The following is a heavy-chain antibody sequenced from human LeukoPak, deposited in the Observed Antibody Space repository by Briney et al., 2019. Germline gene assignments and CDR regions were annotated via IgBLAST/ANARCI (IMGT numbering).Heavy chain of an antibody. J-gene: IGHJ3*02. V-gene: IGHV3-48*03. D-gene: IGHD3-10*01. CDR3: ARKVLLWFGDHDAFDI. Sequence: GGSLRLSCAASGFTFSSYEMNWVRQAPGKGLEWVSYISSSGSTIYYADSVKGRFTISRDNAKNSLYLQMNSLRAEDTAVYYCARKVLLWFGDHDAFDIWGQGTMVTVSS. CDR1: GFTFSSYE. CDR2: ISSSGSTI.